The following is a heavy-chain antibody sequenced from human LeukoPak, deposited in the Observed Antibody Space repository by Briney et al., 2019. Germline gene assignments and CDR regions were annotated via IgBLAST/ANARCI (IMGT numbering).Heavy chain of an antibody. Sequence: PSETLSLTCAVYGGPFSGYYWSWIRQPPGKGLEWIGEINHSGSTNYNPSLKSRVTISVDTSKNQFSLKLSSVTAADTAVYYCARGRAAWGLGTLVTVSS. CDR1: GGPFSGYY. CDR3: ARGRAA. J-gene: IGHJ5*02. V-gene: IGHV4-34*01. CDR2: INHSGST.